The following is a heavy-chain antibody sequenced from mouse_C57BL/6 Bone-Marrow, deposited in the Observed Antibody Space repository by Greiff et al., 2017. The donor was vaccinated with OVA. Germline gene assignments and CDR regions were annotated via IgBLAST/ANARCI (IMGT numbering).Heavy chain of an antibody. CDR2: IDPETGGT. CDR3: TSLPDYGSSY. D-gene: IGHD1-1*01. V-gene: IGHV1-15*01. Sequence: QVQLKQSGAELVRPGASVTLSCKASGYTFTDYEMHWVKQTPVHGLEWIGAIDPETGGTAYTQKFKGKAILTADKSSSTAYMELRSLTSEDSAVYYCTSLPDYGSSYWGQGTLVTVSA. CDR1: GYTFTDYE. J-gene: IGHJ3*01.